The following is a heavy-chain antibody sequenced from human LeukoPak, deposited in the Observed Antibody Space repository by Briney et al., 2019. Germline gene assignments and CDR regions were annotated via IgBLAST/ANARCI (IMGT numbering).Heavy chain of an antibody. CDR3: ARDRGYYYGSGSKYYFDY. V-gene: IGHV1-69*13. CDR1: GGTFSSYA. Sequence: SATVSCKASGGTFSSYAISWVRQAPGQGLEWMGGIIPIFGTANYAQKFQGRVTITADESTSTAYMELSSLRSEDTAVYYCARDRGYYYGSGSKYYFDYWGQGTLVTVSS. D-gene: IGHD3-10*01. J-gene: IGHJ4*02. CDR2: IIPIFGTA.